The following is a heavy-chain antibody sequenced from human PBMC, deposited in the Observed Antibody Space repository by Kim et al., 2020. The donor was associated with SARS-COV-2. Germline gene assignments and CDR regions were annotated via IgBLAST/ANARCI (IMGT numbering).Heavy chain of an antibody. CDR3: ARGYRGYCSSTSCYWFDP. Sequence: SETLSLTCAVYGGSFSGYYWSWIRQPPGKGLEWIGEINHRGSTNYNPSLKSRVTISVDTSKNQFSLKLSSVTAADTAVYYCARGYRGYCSSTSCYWFDPWGQGTLVTVSS. CDR2: INHRGST. J-gene: IGHJ5*02. V-gene: IGHV4-34*01. CDR1: GGSFSGYY. D-gene: IGHD2-2*01.